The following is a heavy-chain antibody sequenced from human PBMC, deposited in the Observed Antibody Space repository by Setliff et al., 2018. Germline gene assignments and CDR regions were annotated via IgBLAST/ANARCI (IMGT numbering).Heavy chain of an antibody. J-gene: IGHJ4*02. V-gene: IGHV4-4*02. CDR1: GVSVNSHTW. CDR3: AKGGGRYHSDS. D-gene: IGHD1-1*01. Sequence: SETLSLTCAVSGVSVNSHTWWSWVRQTPGRGLEWIGFIYHDGNSNFNPSVHYSPSLKSRVTMSIDKSNNQFSLKLTSVTAADTAVYYCAKGGGRYHSDSWGQGILVTVSS. CDR2: IYHDGNS.